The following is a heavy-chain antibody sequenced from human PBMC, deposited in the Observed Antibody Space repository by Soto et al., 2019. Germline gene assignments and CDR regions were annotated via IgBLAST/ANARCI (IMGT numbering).Heavy chain of an antibody. CDR1: KTTFSDYG. D-gene: IGHD2-21*02. Sequence: QVQLVQSGPEVKKPGSTVDISYKAPKTTFSDYGLNWVRQAPGQGLEWMGGIIPVLGTINYARKFQGRVTITADKSSNTVYMAVSSLTSEDTAVYYCASGTLFCAGDCYFAHWGLGTVVTVSS. V-gene: IGHV1-69*06. CDR3: ASGTLFCAGDCYFAH. J-gene: IGHJ4*02. CDR2: IIPVLGTI.